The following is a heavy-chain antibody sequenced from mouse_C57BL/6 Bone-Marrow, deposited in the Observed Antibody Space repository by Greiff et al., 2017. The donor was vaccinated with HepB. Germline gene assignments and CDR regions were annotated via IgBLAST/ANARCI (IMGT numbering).Heavy chain of an antibody. Sequence: QVQLQQSGAELVRPGTSVKVSCKASGYAFTNYLIEWVKQRPGQGLEWIGVINPGSGGTNYNEKFKGKATLTADKSSSTAYMQLSSLTSEDSAVYFCAREEGHYAWFAYGGQGTLVTVSA. J-gene: IGHJ3*01. CDR2: INPGSGGT. CDR1: GYAFTNYL. D-gene: IGHD1-2*01. CDR3: AREEGHYAWFAY. V-gene: IGHV1-54*01.